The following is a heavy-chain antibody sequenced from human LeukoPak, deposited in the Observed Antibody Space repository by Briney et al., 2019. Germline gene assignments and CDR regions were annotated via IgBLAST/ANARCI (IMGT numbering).Heavy chain of an antibody. CDR3: VRAVAGTWDDAFDI. CDR2: IKQDGSEK. Sequence: PGGSLRLSCAASGFTFSSYWMSWVRQAPGKGLEWVANIKQDGSEKYYVDSVKGRFTISRDNAKNSLYLQMNSLRAEDTAVYYCVRAVAGTWDDAFDIWGQGTMVTVSS. V-gene: IGHV3-7*01. D-gene: IGHD6-19*01. CDR1: GFTFSSYW. J-gene: IGHJ3*02.